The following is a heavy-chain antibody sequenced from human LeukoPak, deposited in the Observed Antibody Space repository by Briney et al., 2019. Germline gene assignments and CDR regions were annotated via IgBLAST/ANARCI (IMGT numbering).Heavy chain of an antibody. CDR2: ISYDGSNK. CDR1: GFTFSSYG. Sequence: GGSLRLSCAASGFTFSSYGMHWVRQAPGKGLEWVAVISYDGSNKYYADSVKGRFTISRDNSKNTLYLQMNSLRAEDTAVYYCATSRARGYGDYWGQGTLVTVSS. V-gene: IGHV3-30*03. J-gene: IGHJ4*02. D-gene: IGHD6-25*01. CDR3: ATSRARGYGDY.